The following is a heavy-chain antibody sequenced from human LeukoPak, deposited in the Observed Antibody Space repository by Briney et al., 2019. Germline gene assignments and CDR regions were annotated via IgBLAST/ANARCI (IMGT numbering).Heavy chain of an antibody. CDR2: IYTSGST. D-gene: IGHD6-6*01. J-gene: IGHJ6*03. CDR1: GGSISSGSYY. CDR3: ARELDSSSGRYYYYYYMDV. Sequence: SETLSLTCTVSGGSISSGSYYWSWIRQPAGKGLEWIGRIYTSGSTNYNPSLKSRVTISVDTSKNQFSLKLSSVTAADTAVYYCARELDSSSGRYYYYYYMDVWGKGTTVTVSS. V-gene: IGHV4-61*02.